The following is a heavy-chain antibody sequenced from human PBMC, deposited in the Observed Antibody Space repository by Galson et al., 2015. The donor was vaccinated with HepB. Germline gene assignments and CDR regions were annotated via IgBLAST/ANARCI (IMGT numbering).Heavy chain of an antibody. V-gene: IGHV3-15*01. CDR1: GFTFSNVW. CDR3: TGVSSAYYRY. CDR2: IKSKRDDGTA. J-gene: IGHJ4*02. D-gene: IGHD3-22*01. Sequence: SLRLSCAASGFTFSNVWMSWVRQGPGKGPEWVGRIKSKRDDGTADHAAPVKGRFAISRDDSKNTLYLQMNSLKTEDTAVYYCTGVSSAYYRYWGQGTLVTVSS.